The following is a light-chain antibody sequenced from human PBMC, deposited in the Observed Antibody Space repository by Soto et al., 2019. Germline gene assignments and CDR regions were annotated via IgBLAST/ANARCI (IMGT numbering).Light chain of an antibody. CDR2: GAS. Sequence: EIVLTQSPGTLSLSPGERATLSCRASQSVSGSYLARYQQKPGQPPSLLIYGASSRATGIPDRFSGSGSVTDSTPTISRLEPEAFAVYYGQQYGSSPSKVGQGTKVDIK. CDR1: QSVSGSY. CDR3: QQYGSSPSK. J-gene: IGKJ1*01. V-gene: IGKV3-20*01.